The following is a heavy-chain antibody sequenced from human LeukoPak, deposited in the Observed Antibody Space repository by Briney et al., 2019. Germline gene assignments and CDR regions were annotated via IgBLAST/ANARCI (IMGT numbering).Heavy chain of an antibody. V-gene: IGHV4-39*07. CDR1: GLSITYDTYY. CDR2: IYASGST. D-gene: IGHD1-26*01. J-gene: IGHJ5*02. Sequence: SETLSLTCTVSGLSITYDTYYWAWIRQPPGKGLEWIGSIYASGSTYYSPSLKSRVIISVDTSKNHLSLTLSAVTAADAAVYYCARDPRGRYEDWFDPWGQGTLVTVSS. CDR3: ARDPRGRYEDWFDP.